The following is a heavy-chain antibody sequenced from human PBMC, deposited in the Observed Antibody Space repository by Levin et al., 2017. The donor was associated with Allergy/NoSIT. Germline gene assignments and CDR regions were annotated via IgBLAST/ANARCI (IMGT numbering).Heavy chain of an antibody. CDR3: ARALRYCSGGSCYLDY. Sequence: GGSLRLSCAASGFTFSEYSMNWVRQAPGKGLEWVSFISSGSSHIYSADSMKGRFTISRDNAKNSLFLQMNSLRAEDTAMYYCARALRYCSGGSCYLDYWGQGTLVTVSS. CDR2: ISSGSSHI. D-gene: IGHD2-15*01. CDR1: GFTFSEYS. V-gene: IGHV3-21*01. J-gene: IGHJ4*02.